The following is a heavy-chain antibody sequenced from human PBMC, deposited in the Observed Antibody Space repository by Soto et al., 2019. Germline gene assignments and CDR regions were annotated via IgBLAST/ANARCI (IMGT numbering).Heavy chain of an antibody. CDR1: GYTFTSYG. D-gene: IGHD2-15*01. Sequence: QVQLVQSGAEVKKPGASVKVSCKASGYTFTSYGITWVRQAPGQGLEWMGWISADNGKTNYAQKLQGRVTMTTDTSTSTAYMELRSLRSDDTAVYYCARVYCSGGTCPREASYWGQGTLVTVSS. CDR3: ARVYCSGGTCPREASY. CDR2: ISADNGKT. J-gene: IGHJ4*02. V-gene: IGHV1-18*01.